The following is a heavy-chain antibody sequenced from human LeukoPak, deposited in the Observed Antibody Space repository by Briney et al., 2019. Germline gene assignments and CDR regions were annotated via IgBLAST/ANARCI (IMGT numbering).Heavy chain of an antibody. CDR3: AKDFGRNLGGPGY. J-gene: IGHJ4*02. CDR1: GFTFSTYT. Sequence: GGSLRLSCAASGFTFSTYTMDWVRQAPGGGLEWVSGISDNGGRTYYADSVKGRFAISRDDSKSTLYLQMNSLRGEDTAVYYCAKDFGRNLGGPGYWGRGTLVIVSS. D-gene: IGHD1-14*01. CDR2: ISDNGGRT. V-gene: IGHV3-23*01.